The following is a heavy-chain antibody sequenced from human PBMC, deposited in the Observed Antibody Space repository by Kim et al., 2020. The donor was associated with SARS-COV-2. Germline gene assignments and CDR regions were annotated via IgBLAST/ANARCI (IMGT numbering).Heavy chain of an antibody. CDR2: ISGSGGST. J-gene: IGHJ6*02. V-gene: IGHV3-23*01. Sequence: GGSLRLSCAASGFTFSSYAMSWVRQAPGKGLEWVSAISGSGGSTYYADSVKGRFTISRDNSKNTLYLQMNSLRADDTAVYYCAKDPWGEGHYYGMDVWGQGTTVTVSS. CDR1: GFTFSSYA. D-gene: IGHD7-27*01. CDR3: AKDPWGEGHYYGMDV.